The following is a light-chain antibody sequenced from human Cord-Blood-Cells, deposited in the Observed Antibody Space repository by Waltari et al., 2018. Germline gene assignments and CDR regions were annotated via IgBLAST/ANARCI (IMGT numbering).Light chain of an antibody. CDR1: QGISNS. CDR2: AAS. V-gene: IGKV1-NL1*01. CDR3: QQYYSTRT. Sequence: DIQMTQSPSSLSASVGDRVTITCRASQGISNSLAWYQQKPGKAPKLLLYAASRLESGVPSSFSGSGSGTYYTLTISSLQPEDFATYYCQQYYSTRTFGQGTKVEIK. J-gene: IGKJ1*01.